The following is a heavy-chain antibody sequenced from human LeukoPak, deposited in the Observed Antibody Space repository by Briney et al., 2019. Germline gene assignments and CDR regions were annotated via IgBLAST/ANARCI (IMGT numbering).Heavy chain of an antibody. J-gene: IGHJ5*02. V-gene: IGHV4-4*07. Sequence: SETLSLTCTVSGGSISSYYWSWIRQPAGKGLEWIGRIYTSGSTNYNPSLKSRVTMSVDTSKNQFSLKLSSVTAADTAVYYCARDFADDFWTMYNWFDPSGQGTLVTVSS. CDR2: IYTSGST. CDR3: ARDFADDFWTMYNWFDP. CDR1: GGSISSYY. D-gene: IGHD3-3*01.